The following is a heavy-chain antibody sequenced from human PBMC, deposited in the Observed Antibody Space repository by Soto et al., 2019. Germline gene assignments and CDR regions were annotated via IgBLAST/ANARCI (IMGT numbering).Heavy chain of an antibody. D-gene: IGHD1-20*01. CDR1: GFTFSGYA. CDR3: ASPLTGTFYFDY. J-gene: IGHJ4*02. CDR2: ISGSGGST. Sequence: GGSRRLSCAASGFTFSGYAMSGGRQAPGKGLEWVSAISGSGGSTYYADSVKGRFTISRDNSKNTLYLQMNSLRAEDTAVYYCASPLTGTFYFDYWGQGTLVTVSS. V-gene: IGHV3-23*01.